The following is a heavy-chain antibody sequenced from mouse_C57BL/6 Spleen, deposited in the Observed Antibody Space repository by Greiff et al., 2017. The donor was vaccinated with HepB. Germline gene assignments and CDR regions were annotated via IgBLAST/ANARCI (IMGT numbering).Heavy chain of an antibody. Sequence: QVQLKESGPELVKPGASVKISCKASGYAFSSSWMNWVKQRPGKGLEWIGRIYPGDGDTNYNGKFKGKATLTADKSSSTAYMQLSSLTSEDSAVYFCAQERLLYWYVDVWGTGTTVTVSS. V-gene: IGHV1-82*01. CDR1: GYAFSSSW. CDR3: AQERLLYWYVDV. J-gene: IGHJ1*03. D-gene: IGHD3-2*02. CDR2: IYPGDGDT.